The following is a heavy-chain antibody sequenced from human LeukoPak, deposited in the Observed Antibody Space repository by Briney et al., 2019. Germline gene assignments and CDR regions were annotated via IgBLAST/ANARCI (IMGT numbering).Heavy chain of an antibody. Sequence: PSETLSLTCTVSGGSISSYYWSWIRQPPRKGLEWIGYIYYSGSTNYNPSLKSRVTISVDTSKNQFSLKLSSVTAADTAVYYCARGILTGYDYWGQGTLVTVSS. CDR1: GGSISSYY. CDR2: IYYSGST. V-gene: IGHV4-59*01. CDR3: ARGILTGYDY. D-gene: IGHD3-9*01. J-gene: IGHJ4*02.